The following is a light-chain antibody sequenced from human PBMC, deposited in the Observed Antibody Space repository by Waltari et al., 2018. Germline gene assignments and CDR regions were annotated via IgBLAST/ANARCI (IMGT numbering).Light chain of an antibody. CDR2: QDN. CDR1: KLGDKY. CDR3: QAWDSSTWV. V-gene: IGLV3-1*01. J-gene: IGLJ3*02. Sequence: SYDLTQPPSVSVSPGQTGTITCSGDKLGDKYVSWYQQKSGQSPALVIYQDNKRPSGIPERFSGSNSGNTATLTISGTQAMDEADYYCQAWDSSTWVFGGGTKLTVL.